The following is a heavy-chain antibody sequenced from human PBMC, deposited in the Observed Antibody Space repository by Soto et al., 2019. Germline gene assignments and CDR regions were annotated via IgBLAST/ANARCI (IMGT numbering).Heavy chain of an antibody. CDR2: TGGGGVST. CDR1: ESPFRINA. CDR3: AKIVGGGSHHDAFDI. V-gene: IGHV3-23*01. D-gene: IGHD2-15*01. Sequence: EVQLLESGGGLVEPGGSWRSSFEALESPFRINARTWVGRPPGKGLEWVSYTGGGGVSTYYADSVKGRFTSSRDDSKNTLYLQMNSLRAEDTALYYCAKIVGGGSHHDAFDIWGQGTMVTVSS. J-gene: IGHJ3*02.